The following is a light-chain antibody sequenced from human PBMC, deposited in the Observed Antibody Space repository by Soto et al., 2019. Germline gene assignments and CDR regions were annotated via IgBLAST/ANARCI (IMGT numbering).Light chain of an antibody. V-gene: IGKV3D-15*01. J-gene: IGKJ1*01. CDR2: GAS. CDR1: QGVRSG. Sequence: EIVMTQSPATLSVSPGERATLSCRASQGVRSGLVWYQQKPGQAPRLLIYGASSRATGIPDRFSGSGSGTDFTLTISRLQSEDFAVYFCQQYDSSPWTFGLGTKVDI. CDR3: QQYDSSPWT.